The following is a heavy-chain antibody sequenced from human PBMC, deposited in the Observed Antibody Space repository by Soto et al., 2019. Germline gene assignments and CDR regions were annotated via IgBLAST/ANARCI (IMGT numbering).Heavy chain of an antibody. V-gene: IGHV1-46*01. J-gene: IGHJ4*02. CDR3: ARDPGSGWYHFDY. D-gene: IGHD6-19*01. CDR2: INPSGGST. Sequence: ASVKVSCKASGYTFTSYSMHWVRQAPGQGLEWMGIINPSGGSTSYAQKFQGRVTMTRDTSTSTVYMELSSLKSEDTAVYYCARDPGSGWYHFDYWGQGTLVTVSS. CDR1: GYTFTSYS.